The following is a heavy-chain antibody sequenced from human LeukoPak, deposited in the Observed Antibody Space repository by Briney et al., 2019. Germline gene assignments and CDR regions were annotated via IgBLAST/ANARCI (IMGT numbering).Heavy chain of an antibody. V-gene: IGHV4-31*03. D-gene: IGHD3-22*01. CDR3: ARVAPYYYDSSGTLYYFDY. CDR1: GGSISSGGYY. J-gene: IGHJ4*02. Sequence: SETLSLTCTVSGGSISSGGYYWSWIRQHPGKGLGWIGYIYYSGSTYYNPSPKSRVTISVDTSKNQFSLKLSSVTAADTAVYYCARVAPYYYDSSGTLYYFDYWGQGTLVTVSS. CDR2: IYYSGST.